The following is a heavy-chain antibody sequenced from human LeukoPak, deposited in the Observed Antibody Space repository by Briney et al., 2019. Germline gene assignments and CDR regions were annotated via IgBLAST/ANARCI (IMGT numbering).Heavy chain of an antibody. CDR1: GYTFTSYD. D-gene: IGHD6-13*01. J-gene: IGHJ4*02. CDR2: MNPNSGNT. Sequence: ASVKVSCKASGYTFTSYDINWVRQATGQGLEWMGWMNPNSGNTGYAQKFQGRVTMTRNTSTSTAYMELSSLRSEDTAVYYCARMSRQQLVFTMGYWGQGTLVTVSS. CDR3: ARMSRQQLVFTMGY. V-gene: IGHV1-8*01.